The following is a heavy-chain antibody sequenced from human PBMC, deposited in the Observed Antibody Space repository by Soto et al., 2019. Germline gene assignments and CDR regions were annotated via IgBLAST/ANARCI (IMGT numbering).Heavy chain of an antibody. Sequence: GASVKVSCKASGYTFTSYDINWVRQATGQGLEWMGWMNPNSGNTGYAQKFQGRVTMTRNTSISTAYMELSSLRSEDTAVYYCARASDYGDYEVRAFDIWGQGTMVTVS. J-gene: IGHJ3*02. CDR3: ARASDYGDYEVRAFDI. V-gene: IGHV1-8*01. D-gene: IGHD4-17*01. CDR1: GYTFTSYD. CDR2: MNPNSGNT.